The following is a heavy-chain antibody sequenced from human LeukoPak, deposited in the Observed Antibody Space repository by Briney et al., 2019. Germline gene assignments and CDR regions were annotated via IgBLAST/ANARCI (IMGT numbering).Heavy chain of an antibody. D-gene: IGHD3-9*01. V-gene: IGHV1-2*02. CDR1: GYTFTGYY. Sequence: EASVKVSCKASGYTFTGYYMHWVRQAPGQGLEWMGWINPNSGGTNYAQKFQGRVTMTRDTSISTAYMELSRLRSDDTAVYYCARDPRQPFTIFGRRFDYWGQGTLVTVSS. CDR3: ARDPRQPFTIFGRRFDY. CDR2: INPNSGGT. J-gene: IGHJ4*02.